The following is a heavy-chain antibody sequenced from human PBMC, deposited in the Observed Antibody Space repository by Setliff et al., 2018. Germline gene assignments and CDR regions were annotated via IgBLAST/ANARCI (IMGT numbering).Heavy chain of an antibody. CDR3: ARDRDSSGYIYYFDY. J-gene: IGHJ4*02. CDR1: GYTFTSYY. V-gene: IGHV1-2*04. D-gene: IGHD3-22*01. CDR2: INPNSGGT. Sequence: ASVKVSCKASGYTFTSYYMHWVRQAPGQGLEWMGWINPNSGGTNYAQKFQGWVTMTRDTSISTAYMELSRLRSDDTAVYYCARDRDSSGYIYYFDYWGQGTLVTVSS.